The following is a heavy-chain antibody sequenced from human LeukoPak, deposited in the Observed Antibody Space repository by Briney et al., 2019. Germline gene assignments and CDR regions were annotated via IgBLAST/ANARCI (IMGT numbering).Heavy chain of an antibody. CDR2: INPSGGST. Sequence: ASVKVSCKASGYTFTGYYMHWVRQAPGQGLEWMGIINPSGGSTSYAQKFQGRVTMTRDTSTSTVYMELSSLRSEDTAVYYCARAMGGDGSGYYPDAFDIWGQGTMVTVSS. CDR3: ARAMGGDGSGYYPDAFDI. D-gene: IGHD3-22*01. V-gene: IGHV1-46*01. CDR1: GYTFTGYY. J-gene: IGHJ3*02.